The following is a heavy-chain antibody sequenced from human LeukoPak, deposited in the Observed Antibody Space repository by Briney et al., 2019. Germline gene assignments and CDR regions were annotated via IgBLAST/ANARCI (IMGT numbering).Heavy chain of an antibody. Sequence: SVKVSCKASGGTFSSYAISWVRQAPGQGLEWMGRIIPIFGTANYAQKFQGRVTITTDESTSTAYMELSSLRSEDTAVYYCARDSRSSGCFDYWGQGTLVTVSS. D-gene: IGHD6-19*01. CDR2: IIPIFGTA. V-gene: IGHV1-69*05. CDR3: ARDSRSSGCFDY. J-gene: IGHJ4*02. CDR1: GGTFSSYA.